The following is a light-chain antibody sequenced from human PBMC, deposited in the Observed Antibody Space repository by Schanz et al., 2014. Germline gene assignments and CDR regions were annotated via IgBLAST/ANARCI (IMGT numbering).Light chain of an antibody. CDR1: SNDVGGYNY. J-gene: IGLJ2*01. Sequence: QSALTQPRSVSGSPGQSVTISCTGTSNDVGGYNYVSWYQHHPGKAPKLMIYDVSKRPSGVSNRFSGSKSGNTASLTISGLQAEDEADYYCSAYVQGRNFVAFGGGTKLTVL. CDR3: SAYVQGRNFVA. CDR2: DVS. V-gene: IGLV2-11*01.